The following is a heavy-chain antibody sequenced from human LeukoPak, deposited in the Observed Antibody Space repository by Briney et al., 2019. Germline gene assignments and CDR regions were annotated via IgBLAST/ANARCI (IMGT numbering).Heavy chain of an antibody. D-gene: IGHD6-13*01. CDR3: ANSAGIAAAGYYFDY. CDR2: ISGSGGST. Sequence: GGSLRLSCAASGFTFSSYAMSWVRQAPGKGLEWVSAISGSGGSTYYADSVKGRFTISRDNSKNTLYLQMYSLRAEDTAVYYCANSAGIAAAGYYFDYWGQGTLVTVSS. CDR1: GFTFSSYA. V-gene: IGHV3-23*01. J-gene: IGHJ4*02.